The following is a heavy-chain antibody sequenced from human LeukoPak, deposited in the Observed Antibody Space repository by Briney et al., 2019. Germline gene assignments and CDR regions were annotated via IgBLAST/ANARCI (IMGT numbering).Heavy chain of an antibody. J-gene: IGHJ4*02. D-gene: IGHD4-17*01. Sequence: QTGGSLRLSCAASGFTFSSYWMSWVRQAPGKGLEWVANIKQDGSEKYYVDSVKGRFTISRDNAKNSLYLQMNSLRAEDTAVYYCARDRGDYGDYVPGYWGQGTLVTVSS. CDR3: ARDRGDYGDYVPGY. V-gene: IGHV3-7*01. CDR2: IKQDGSEK. CDR1: GFTFSSYW.